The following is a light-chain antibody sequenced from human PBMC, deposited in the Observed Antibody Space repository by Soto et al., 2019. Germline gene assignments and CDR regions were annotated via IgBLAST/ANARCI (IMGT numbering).Light chain of an antibody. V-gene: IGLV2-23*03. Sequence: QSVLTQPASASGSPGQSITISCTGTSSDVGSYNLVSWYQQHPGKAPKLMIYEGSKRPSGVSNRFSGSKSGNTASLTISGLQAEDEADYYCCSYAGSSTFEVFGGGTKVTVL. J-gene: IGLJ2*01. CDR2: EGS. CDR3: CSYAGSSTFEV. CDR1: SSDVGSYNL.